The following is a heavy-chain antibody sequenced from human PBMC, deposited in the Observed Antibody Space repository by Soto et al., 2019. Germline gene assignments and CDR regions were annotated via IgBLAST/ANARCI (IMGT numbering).Heavy chain of an antibody. CDR1: GYTFTGYY. Sequence: ASVKVSCKASGYTFTGYYMHWVRQAPGQGLEWMGWINPNSGGTNYAQKFQGWVTMTRDTSISTAYMELSRLRSDDTAVYYCARDGPKSITMVRGILPHIYYSGMDVWGQGTTVTVSP. J-gene: IGHJ6*01. CDR2: INPNSGGT. V-gene: IGHV1-2*04. CDR3: ARDGPKSITMVRGILPHIYYSGMDV. D-gene: IGHD3-10*01.